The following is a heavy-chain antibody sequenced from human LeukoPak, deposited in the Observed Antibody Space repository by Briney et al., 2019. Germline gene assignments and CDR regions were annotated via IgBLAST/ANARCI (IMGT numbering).Heavy chain of an antibody. CDR2: INHSGST. V-gene: IGHV4-34*01. D-gene: IGHD1-26*01. CDR1: GGSFSGYY. Sequence: SETLSLTCAVYGGSFSGYYWSWIRQPPGKGLEWIGEINHSGSTNYNPSLKSRVTISVDKSKNQFSLKLSSVTAADTAVYYCASGIVGATEESFDYWGQGTLVTVSS. J-gene: IGHJ4*02. CDR3: ASGIVGATEESFDY.